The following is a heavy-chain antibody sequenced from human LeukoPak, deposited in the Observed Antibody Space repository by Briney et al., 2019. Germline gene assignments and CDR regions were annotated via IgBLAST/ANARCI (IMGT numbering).Heavy chain of an antibody. CDR3: ARGLIETQGLVIKSVLLWFGELSP. V-gene: IGHV1-8*01. CDR1: GYTFTSYD. J-gene: IGHJ5*02. D-gene: IGHD3-10*01. Sequence: ASVKVSCKASGYTFTSYDINWVRQATGQGLEWMGWMNPNSGNTGYAQKFQGRVTMTRNTSISTAYMELSSLRSEDTAVYYCARGLIETQGLVIKSVLLWFGELSPWDQGTLVTVSS. CDR2: MNPNSGNT.